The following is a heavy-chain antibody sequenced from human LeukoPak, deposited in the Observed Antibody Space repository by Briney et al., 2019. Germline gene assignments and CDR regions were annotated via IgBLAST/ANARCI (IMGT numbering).Heavy chain of an antibody. V-gene: IGHV3-49*04. D-gene: IGHD6-19*01. CDR3: TRGRQWLVY. Sequence: GGSLRLSCIASGFTFGDYAMSWVRQAPGKGLEWVGFIRSKAYGGTTEYAASVKGRFTISRDDSKSIAYLQMNSLKTEDTAVYYCTRGRQWLVYWGQGTLVTVSS. J-gene: IGHJ4*02. CDR1: GFTFGDYA. CDR2: IRSKAYGGTT.